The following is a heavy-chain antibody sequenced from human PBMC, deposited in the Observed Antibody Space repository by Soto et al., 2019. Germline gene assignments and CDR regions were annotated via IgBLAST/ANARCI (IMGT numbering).Heavy chain of an antibody. V-gene: IGHV2-5*02. D-gene: IGHD3-3*01. Sequence: SGPTLVNPTQTLTLTCTFSGFSLSTSGVGVGWIRQPPGKALEWLALIYWDDDKRYSPSLKSRLTITKDTSKNQVVLTMTNMDPVDTATYYCAQTGLTYYDFWSGYYLIPPKHDAFDIWGQGTMVTVSS. J-gene: IGHJ3*02. CDR3: AQTGLTYYDFWSGYYLIPPKHDAFDI. CDR2: IYWDDDK. CDR1: GFSLSTSGVG.